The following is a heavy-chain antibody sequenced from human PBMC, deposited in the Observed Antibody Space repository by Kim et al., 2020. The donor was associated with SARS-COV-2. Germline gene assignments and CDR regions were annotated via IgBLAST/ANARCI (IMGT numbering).Heavy chain of an antibody. J-gene: IGHJ6*02. Sequence: GGSLRLSCAASGFTFSSYWMHWVRQAPGKGLVWVSRINSDGSSTSYADSVKGRFTISRDNAKNTLYLQMNSLRAEDTAVYYCARSYYYGSGSSYYYYYGMGVWGPGTTVTVSS. CDR3: ARSYYYGSGSSYYYYYGMGV. D-gene: IGHD3-10*01. CDR2: INSDGSST. CDR1: GFTFSSYW. V-gene: IGHV3-74*01.